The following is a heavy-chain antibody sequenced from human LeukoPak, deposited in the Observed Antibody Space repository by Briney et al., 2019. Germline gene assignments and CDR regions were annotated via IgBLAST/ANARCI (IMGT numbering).Heavy chain of an antibody. CDR2: IYTGGST. Sequence: GGSLRLSCAASGFSVSSNYMGWVRQVSGKGLEWVSVIYTGGSTYYADSVKGRFTISRDDSKNTLFLQMSSLRAEDTALYYCAREGSGSPHYGMDVWGQGTTVTVSS. CDR1: GFSVSSNY. D-gene: IGHD3-10*01. J-gene: IGHJ6*02. CDR3: AREGSGSPHYGMDV. V-gene: IGHV3-53*01.